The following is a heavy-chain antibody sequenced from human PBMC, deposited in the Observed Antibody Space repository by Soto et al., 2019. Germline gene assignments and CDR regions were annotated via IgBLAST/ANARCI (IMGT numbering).Heavy chain of an antibody. CDR1: GFTFSSYG. Sequence: GGSLRLSCAASGFTFSSYGMHWVRQAPGKGLEWVAVISYDGSNKYYADSVKGRFTISRDNSKNTLYLQMNSLRAEDTAVYYCAKTLDTPRVYCSGGSCYPSEGLAFPYYGMDVWGQGTTVTVSS. J-gene: IGHJ6*02. D-gene: IGHD2-15*01. CDR2: ISYDGSNK. CDR3: AKTLDTPRVYCSGGSCYPSEGLAFPYYGMDV. V-gene: IGHV3-30*18.